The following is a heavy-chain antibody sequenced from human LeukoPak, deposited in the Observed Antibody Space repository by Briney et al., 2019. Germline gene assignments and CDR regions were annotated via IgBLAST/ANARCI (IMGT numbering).Heavy chain of an antibody. V-gene: IGHV3-11*04. D-gene: IGHD6-6*01. Sequence: PGGSLRLSCAASGFTFSDYYMSWIRQAPGKGLEWVSYISSSGSTIYYADSVKGRFTISRDNAKNSLYLQMNSLRDEDTAVYYCARYKNEYSSSFYGVDVWGQGTTVTVSS. CDR3: ARYKNEYSSSFYGVDV. CDR2: ISSSGSTI. J-gene: IGHJ6*02. CDR1: GFTFSDYY.